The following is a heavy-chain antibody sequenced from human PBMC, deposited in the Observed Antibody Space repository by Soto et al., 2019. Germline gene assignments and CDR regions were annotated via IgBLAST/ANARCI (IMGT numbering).Heavy chain of an antibody. J-gene: IGHJ4*02. V-gene: IGHV3-21*03. CDR2: ISTGGAYM. Sequence: EVQLVESGGGLVKAGGSLRLFCTASGFTFRNYNMNWVRQAPGKGLEWVSSISTGGAYMFYADSVKGRFTISTDHAQKSLFLQIDHPRAEDPAVHYFARNIASPGGDYFDYWGPGTLVTVSS. CDR1: GFTFRNYN. D-gene: IGHD2-21*01. CDR3: ARNIASPGGDYFDY.